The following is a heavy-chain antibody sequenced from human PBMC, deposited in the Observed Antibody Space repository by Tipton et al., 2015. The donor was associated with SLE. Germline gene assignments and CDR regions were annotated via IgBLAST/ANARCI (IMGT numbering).Heavy chain of an antibody. D-gene: IGHD3-22*01. V-gene: IGHV4-59*01. J-gene: IGHJ3*02. Sequence: TLSLTCTVSGGSISSYYWSWIRQPPGKGLEWIGYIYYSGSTNYNPSLKSRVTISVDSSKTQLSLKLSSVSAADTAVYYCARHRDYFDTSGYRVNDAFDIWGQGTVVTVSS. CDR2: IYYSGST. CDR1: GGSISSYY. CDR3: ARHRDYFDTSGYRVNDAFDI.